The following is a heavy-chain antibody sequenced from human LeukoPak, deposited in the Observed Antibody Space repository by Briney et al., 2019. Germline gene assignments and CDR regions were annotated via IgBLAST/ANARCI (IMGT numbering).Heavy chain of an antibody. V-gene: IGHV4-30-4*01. D-gene: IGHD5-12*01. Sequence: PSETLSLTCILSGGSIIRGVYYWRWIRQPPGKGLEWIGYIYYSGSTYYNPSLESRLTISVDTSKNQFSLRLSSVTAADTAVYYCGRVLYSGYVIDWGQGTLVTVSS. CDR2: IYYSGST. CDR3: GRVLYSGYVID. CDR1: GGSIIRGVYY. J-gene: IGHJ4*02.